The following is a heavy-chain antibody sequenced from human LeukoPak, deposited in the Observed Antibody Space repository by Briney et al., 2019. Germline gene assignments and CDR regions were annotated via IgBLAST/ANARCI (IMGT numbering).Heavy chain of an antibody. CDR2: IIPILGIA. CDR1: GGTFSSYA. CDR3: AGQEAQDAFDI. Sequence: GASVKVSCKASGGTFSSYAISWVRQAPGQGLEWMGRIIPILGIANYAQKFQGRVTITADKSTSTAYMELSSLRSEDTAVYYCAGQEAQDAFDIWGQGTMVTVSP. V-gene: IGHV1-69*04. J-gene: IGHJ3*02.